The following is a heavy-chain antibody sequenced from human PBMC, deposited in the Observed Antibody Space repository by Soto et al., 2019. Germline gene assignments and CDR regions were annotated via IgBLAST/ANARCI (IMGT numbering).Heavy chain of an antibody. V-gene: IGHV1-18*01. CDR1: GYTFTSYG. J-gene: IGHJ4*02. Sequence: QVQLVQSGAEVKKPGASVKVSCKTSGYTFTSYGISWVRQAPGQGLERMGWVSAYNGNTNYAQKLQGRVHMTTDTSRSTAYRDVRSLRSDDPAVYYCARTVEYSSLPGGYCGQGTLVTVSS. CDR3: ARTVEYSSLPGGY. CDR2: VSAYNGNT. D-gene: IGHD6-6*01.